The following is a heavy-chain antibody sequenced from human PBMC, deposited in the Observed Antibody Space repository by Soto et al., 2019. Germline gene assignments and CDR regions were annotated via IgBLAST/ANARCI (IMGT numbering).Heavy chain of an antibody. CDR1: GFILNNYA. D-gene: IGHD1-20*01. V-gene: IGHV3-23*01. J-gene: IGHJ3*01. CDR2: IGGTDGNSDGVP. CDR3: VKRGRNCGAFDF. Sequence: VQLLESGGDLVQPGGSLRLSCVASGFILNNYAMSWVRQAPGKGLEWVSTIGGTDGNSDGVPWYEDSVKGRFTISRDSSANTLLRHMGNLRAEDSALYYWVKRGRNCGAFDFWGQGTTVVVSS.